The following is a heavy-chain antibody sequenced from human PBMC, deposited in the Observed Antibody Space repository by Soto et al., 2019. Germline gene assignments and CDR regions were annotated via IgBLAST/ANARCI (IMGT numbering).Heavy chain of an antibody. D-gene: IGHD1-7*01. Sequence: PSETLSLTCTVSGGSISSYYWSWIRQPPGKGLEWIGYIYYSGSTNYNPSLKSRVTISVDTSENQFSLKLSSVTAADTAVYYCARGGRNWNYYFDYWGQGTLVTVSS. V-gene: IGHV4-59*01. J-gene: IGHJ4*02. CDR1: GGSISSYY. CDR2: IYYSGST. CDR3: ARGGRNWNYYFDY.